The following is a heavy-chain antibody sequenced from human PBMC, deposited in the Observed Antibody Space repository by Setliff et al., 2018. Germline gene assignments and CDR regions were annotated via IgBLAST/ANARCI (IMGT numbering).Heavy chain of an antibody. D-gene: IGHD5-12*01. V-gene: IGHV4-61*10. J-gene: IGHJ4*02. Sequence: SETLSLTCNVSGVSIANTASYWSWIRQPAGKTLEWIGYVYYSGTAYYNPSLKSRVTVIVDTSKNQFSLRLSSVTAADTAVYYCARGGTFRYFDYWGQGTPVTVSS. CDR1: GVSIANTASY. CDR3: ARGGTFRYFDY. CDR2: VYYSGTA.